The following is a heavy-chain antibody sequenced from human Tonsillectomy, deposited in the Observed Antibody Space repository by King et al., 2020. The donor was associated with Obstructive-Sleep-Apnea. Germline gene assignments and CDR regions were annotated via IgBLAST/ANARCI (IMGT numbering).Heavy chain of an antibody. CDR2: IYSGGST. CDR1: GFTVSSNY. Sequence: QLVQSGGGLVQPGGSLRLSCAASGFTVSSNYMSWVRQAPGKGLEWVSVIYSGGSTYYADSVKGRFTISRGNSKNTLYLQMNSLRAEDTAVYYCARERRNLAAAGVYFDYWGQGTLVTVSS. CDR3: ARERRNLAAAGVYFDY. V-gene: IGHV3-66*01. J-gene: IGHJ4*02. D-gene: IGHD6-13*01.